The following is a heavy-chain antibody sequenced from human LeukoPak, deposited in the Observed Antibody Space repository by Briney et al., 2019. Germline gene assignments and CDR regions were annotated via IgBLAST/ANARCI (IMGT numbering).Heavy chain of an antibody. Sequence: GGSLRLSCAASGFTFSSYAMSWVRQAPGKGLEWVSAISGSGGSTYYADSVKGWFTISRDNSKNTLYLQMNSLRAEDTAVYYCAKDITMVRGVIISGTPFDYWGQGTLVTVSS. CDR2: ISGSGGST. CDR3: AKDITMVRGVIISGTPFDY. V-gene: IGHV3-23*01. CDR1: GFTFSSYA. D-gene: IGHD3-10*01. J-gene: IGHJ4*02.